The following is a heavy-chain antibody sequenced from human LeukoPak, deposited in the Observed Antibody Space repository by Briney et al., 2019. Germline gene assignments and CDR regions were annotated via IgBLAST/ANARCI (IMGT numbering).Heavy chain of an antibody. CDR2: IYYSGST. D-gene: IGHD4-23*01. CDR3: ARDARVYGGFVGWFDP. J-gene: IGHJ5*02. V-gene: IGHV4-59*01. CDR1: GGSISSYY. Sequence: SETLSLTCTVSGGSISSYYWGWIRQPPGKGLEWIGYIYYSGSTNYNPSLKSRVTISVDTSKNQFSLKLSSVTAADTAVYYCARDARVYGGFVGWFDPWGQGTLVTVSS.